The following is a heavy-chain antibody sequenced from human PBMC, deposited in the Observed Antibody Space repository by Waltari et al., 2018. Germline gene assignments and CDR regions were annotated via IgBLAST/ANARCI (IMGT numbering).Heavy chain of an antibody. D-gene: IGHD3-16*02. V-gene: IGHV3-48*02. CDR2: ISPTSSTI. J-gene: IGHJ4*02. CDR1: GFSFSSYS. Sequence: EVQLVEAGGSLVQPGGSLRLSCGASGFSFSSYSMNWVRQAPGKVLEWVSYISPTSSTIYYADSGKGRFTISRDNGKDSLHLQMNSLRDEDTAVYYCATAARRRDVGDLSWGQGTLVTVSA. CDR3: ATAARRRDVGDLS.